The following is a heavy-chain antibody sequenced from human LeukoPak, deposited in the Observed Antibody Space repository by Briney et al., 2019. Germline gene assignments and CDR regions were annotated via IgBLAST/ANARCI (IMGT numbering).Heavy chain of an antibody. J-gene: IGHJ4*02. V-gene: IGHV3-7*01. CDR2: IKQDGSEK. Sequence: PGGSLRLSCAASGFTFSSYAMSWVRQAPGKGLEWVANIKQDGSEKYYVDSVKGRFTISRDNAKNSLYLQMNSLRAEDTAVYYCARKNIQDYWGQGTLVTVSS. CDR3: ARKNIQDY. CDR1: GFTFSSYA. D-gene: IGHD2/OR15-2a*01.